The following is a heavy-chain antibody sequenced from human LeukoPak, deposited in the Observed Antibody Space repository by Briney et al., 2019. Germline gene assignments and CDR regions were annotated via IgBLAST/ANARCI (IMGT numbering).Heavy chain of an antibody. J-gene: IGHJ4*02. CDR2: IYWDDDK. CDR1: GFSLTTRGVG. Sequence: SGPTLVHPTQPLTLTCTFSGFSLTTRGVGVGWIRQPRGKALEWLALIYWDDDKRYSPSLKSRLTITKDTSKNQVVLTMTNMDPVDTATYYCAHRTDLYSSSWYWGYWGQGTLVTVSS. CDR3: AHRTDLYSSSWYWGY. D-gene: IGHD6-13*01. V-gene: IGHV2-5*02.